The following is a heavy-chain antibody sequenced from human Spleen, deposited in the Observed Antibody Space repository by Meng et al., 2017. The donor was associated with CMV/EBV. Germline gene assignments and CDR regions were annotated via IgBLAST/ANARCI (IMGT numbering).Heavy chain of an antibody. Sequence: GESLKISCAASGFTFDGYTMHWVRQAPGKGLEWVSLITWDGGSTYYADSVNGRFTISRDNSKNSLYLQMNSLRTEDSALYYCAKELDSGGFYYFDYWGQGTLVTVSS. V-gene: IGHV3-43*01. CDR2: ITWDGGST. CDR3: AKELDSGGFYYFDY. CDR1: GFTFDGYT. D-gene: IGHD6-19*01. J-gene: IGHJ4*02.